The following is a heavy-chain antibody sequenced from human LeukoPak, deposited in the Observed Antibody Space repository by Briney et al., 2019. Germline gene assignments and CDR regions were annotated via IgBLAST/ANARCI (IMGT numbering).Heavy chain of an antibody. CDR1: GASITSYY. J-gene: IGHJ4*02. CDR3: ERDLRAAY. V-gene: IGHV4-59*01. CDR2: MRYIGRT. D-gene: IGHD3-16*01. Sequence: PSETLSLTCTVSGASITSYYWTWIRQPPGRGLEWIAYMRYIGRTNFNPSLKSQVTISVDMSKNQFSLKLSSVTAADTAVYYCERDLRAAYWGQGTLVTVSS.